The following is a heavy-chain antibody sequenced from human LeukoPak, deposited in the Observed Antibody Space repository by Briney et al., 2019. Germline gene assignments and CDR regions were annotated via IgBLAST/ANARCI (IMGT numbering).Heavy chain of an antibody. Sequence: KPGGSLRLSCAASGFTFSSYSMNWVCQAPRKGLEWVSSISSSSIYIYYAHSVKGRFTISRDNAKNSLYLQMNSLRAEDTAVYYCARDHYYDSSGYYDDYYYYMDVWGKGTTVTVSS. D-gene: IGHD3-22*01. V-gene: IGHV3-21*01. CDR1: GFTFSSYS. CDR2: ISSSSIYI. J-gene: IGHJ6*03. CDR3: ARDHYYDSSGYYDDYYYYMDV.